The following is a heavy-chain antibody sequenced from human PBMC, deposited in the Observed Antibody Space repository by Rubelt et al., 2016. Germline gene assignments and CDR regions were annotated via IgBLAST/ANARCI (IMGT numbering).Heavy chain of an antibody. D-gene: IGHD4-17*01. J-gene: IGHJ4*02. CDR3: VRERATVTTLFDY. CDR2: LYHGGRT. Sequence: GPGLVKPSETLSLTCTVSGGPITSSYYWGWIRQPPGKGLEGIGSLYHGGRTYYNPSLKSRVTISVDTSKNEFSLQLTSVTAADTAVYYCVRERATVTTLFDYWGQGTLVTVSS. V-gene: IGHV4-38-2*02. CDR1: GGPITSSYY.